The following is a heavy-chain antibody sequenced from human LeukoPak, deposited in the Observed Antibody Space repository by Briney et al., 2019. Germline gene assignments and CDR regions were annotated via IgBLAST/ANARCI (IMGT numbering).Heavy chain of an antibody. CDR1: GFTFSSYS. CDR2: ISSGSGTI. Sequence: PGGSLRLSCEASGFTFSSYSMNWVRQAPGKGLEWVSYISSGSGTIYYADSVKGRFTISRDNAKNSLYLHMNSLRAEDTAVYYCARGRNYYYMDVWGKGTTVTVSS. J-gene: IGHJ6*03. V-gene: IGHV3-48*01. CDR3: ARGRNYYYMDV.